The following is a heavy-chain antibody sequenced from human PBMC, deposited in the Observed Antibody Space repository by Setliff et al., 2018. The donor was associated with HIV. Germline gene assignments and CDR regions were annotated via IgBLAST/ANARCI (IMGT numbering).Heavy chain of an antibody. J-gene: IGHJ6*03. CDR1: GGSISSNNW. CDR3: ARHRDPPGSSWIYYYYYMDL. Sequence: SETLSLTCAVSGGSISSNNWWGWVRQPPGKGLEWIGEIYHGGSTNYNPSLSSRLTISVDTSKNQVSLRLSSVTAADTGVYYCARHRDPPGSSWIYYYYYMDLWGEGTTVTV. CDR2: IYHGGST. D-gene: IGHD6-13*01. V-gene: IGHV4-4*02.